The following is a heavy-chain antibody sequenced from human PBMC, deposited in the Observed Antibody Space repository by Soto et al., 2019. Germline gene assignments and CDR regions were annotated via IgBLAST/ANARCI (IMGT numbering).Heavy chain of an antibody. CDR2: IAYDGSLK. CDR1: GFTFSSYG. Sequence: QVQLVESGGGVVQPGGTLRLSCAASGFTFSSYGMQWVRQAPGKGLEWVAVIAYDGSLKYYVDSVKGRFTISRDNSKNTLYLQLNSLRAEDTAVYYCAKDLKVSGSHYGTLNYYYGMDVWGQGTTVSVSS. J-gene: IGHJ6*02. CDR3: AKDLKVSGSHYGTLNYYYGMDV. D-gene: IGHD3-10*01. V-gene: IGHV3-30*18.